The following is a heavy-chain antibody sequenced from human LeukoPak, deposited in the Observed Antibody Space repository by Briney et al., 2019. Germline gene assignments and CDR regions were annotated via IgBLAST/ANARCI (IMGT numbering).Heavy chain of an antibody. CDR1: GGTFSSYA. CDR2: IIPILGIA. V-gene: IGHV1-69*04. J-gene: IGHJ4*02. Sequence: GSSVKVSCKASGGTFSSYAIGWVRQAPGQGLEWMGRIIPILGIANYAQKFQGRVTITADKSTSTAYMELSSLRSEDTAVYYCARIGSYFPLFDYWGQGTLVTVSS. D-gene: IGHD1-26*01. CDR3: ARIGSYFPLFDY.